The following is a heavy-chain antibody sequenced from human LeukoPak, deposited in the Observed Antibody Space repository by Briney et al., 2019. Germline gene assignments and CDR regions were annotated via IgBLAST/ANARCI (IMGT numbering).Heavy chain of an antibody. Sequence: SETLSLTCTVSGGSLSSYYWSWIRQPPGKGLEWIGYIYYTGSTNYNPSLKSRVTISVDTSKNQFSLKLSSVTAADTAVYYCARAYSSSFAGFDYWGQGTLVTVSS. J-gene: IGHJ4*02. V-gene: IGHV4-59*01. D-gene: IGHD6-13*01. CDR1: GGSLSSYY. CDR2: IYYTGST. CDR3: ARAYSSSFAGFDY.